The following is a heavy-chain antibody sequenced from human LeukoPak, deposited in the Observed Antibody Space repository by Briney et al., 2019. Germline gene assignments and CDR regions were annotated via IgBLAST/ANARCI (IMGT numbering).Heavy chain of an antibody. Sequence: PSGTLSLTCAVSGGSISSGGYSWSWIRQPPGKGLEWIGCIYHSGSTNYNPSLKSRVTISVDTSKNQFSLKLSSVTAADTAVYYCARGDKDDYGDLALLDIWGQGTMVTVSS. CDR2: IYHSGST. D-gene: IGHD4-17*01. CDR1: GGSISSGGYS. J-gene: IGHJ3*02. V-gene: IGHV4-30-2*01. CDR3: ARGDKDDYGDLALLDI.